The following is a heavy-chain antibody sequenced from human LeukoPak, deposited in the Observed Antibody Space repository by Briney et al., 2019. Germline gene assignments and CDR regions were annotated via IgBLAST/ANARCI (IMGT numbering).Heavy chain of an antibody. J-gene: IGHJ4*02. Sequence: GGSLRLSCAASGFTFSTYAMHWVRQAPGKGLEWVAVISYDRSDKFYPDSVKGRFTISRDNSKNTLYLQMNSLRPEDTALYYCSRGYNSGWYTVDCWGQGTLVAVSS. CDR1: GFTFSTYA. V-gene: IGHV3-30-3*01. D-gene: IGHD6-19*01. CDR2: ISYDRSDK. CDR3: SRGYNSGWYTVDC.